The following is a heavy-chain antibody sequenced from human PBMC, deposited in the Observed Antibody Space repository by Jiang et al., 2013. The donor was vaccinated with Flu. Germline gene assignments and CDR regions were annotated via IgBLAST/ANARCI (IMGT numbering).Heavy chain of an antibody. Sequence: GLVKPSQTLSLTCAISGDSVSSNIAAWNWIRQSPSRGLEWLGRAYFRSYWYGEYAESVKSRITINPDTSKNQFSLQLKFVTPEDTAVYYCARGTFGVTDSWGQGTLVTVSS. D-gene: IGHD3-10*01. CDR3: ARGTFGVTDS. V-gene: IGHV6-1*01. CDR2: AYFRSYWYG. J-gene: IGHJ5*01. CDR1: GDSVSSNIAA.